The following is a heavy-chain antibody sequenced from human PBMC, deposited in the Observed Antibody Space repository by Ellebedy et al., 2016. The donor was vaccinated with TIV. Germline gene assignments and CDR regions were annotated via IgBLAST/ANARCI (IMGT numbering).Heavy chain of an antibody. CDR2: IGTAGDT. Sequence: GGSLRLXXAASGFTFSSYDMHWVRQATGKGLEWVSAIGTAGDTYYPGSVKGRFTISRENAKNPLYLQMNSLRAEDTAVYYCAALGDGGAFDIWGQGTMVTVSS. D-gene: IGHD3-10*01. V-gene: IGHV3-13*01. CDR1: GFTFSSYD. CDR3: AALGDGGAFDI. J-gene: IGHJ3*02.